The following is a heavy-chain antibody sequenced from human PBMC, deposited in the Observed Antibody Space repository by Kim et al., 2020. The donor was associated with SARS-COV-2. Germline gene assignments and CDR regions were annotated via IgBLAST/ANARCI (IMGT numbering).Heavy chain of an antibody. J-gene: IGHJ4*02. CDR3: ARDTQITSWIRFFDY. D-gene: IGHD5-18*01. CDR1: GGTFSSYA. V-gene: IGHV1-69*13. Sequence: SVKVSCKASGGTFSSYAISWVRQAPGQGLEWMGGIIPIFGTANYAQKFQGRVTITADESTSTAYMELSSLRSEDTAVYYCARDTQITSWIRFFDYWGQGTLVTVSS. CDR2: IIPIFGTA.